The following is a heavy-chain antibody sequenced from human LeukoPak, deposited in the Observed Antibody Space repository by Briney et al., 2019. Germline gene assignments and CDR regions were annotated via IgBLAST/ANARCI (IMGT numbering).Heavy chain of an antibody. CDR1: GFTFSSYW. J-gene: IGHJ3*02. CDR3: ARDYPGYSSGWYDAFDI. Sequence: GGSLRLSCAASGFTFSSYWMSWVRQAPGKGLEWVANIKQDGSEKYYVDSVKGRFTISRDNAKNSLYLQMNSLRAEDTAVYYCARDYPGYSSGWYDAFDIWGQGTMVTVSS. CDR2: IKQDGSEK. V-gene: IGHV3-7*01. D-gene: IGHD6-19*01.